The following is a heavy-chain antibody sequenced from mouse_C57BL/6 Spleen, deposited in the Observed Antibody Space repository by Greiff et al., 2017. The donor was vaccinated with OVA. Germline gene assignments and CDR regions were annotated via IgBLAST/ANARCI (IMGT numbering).Heavy chain of an antibody. D-gene: IGHD1-2*01. Sequence: QVQLKESGAELVKPGASVKISCKASGYAFSSYWMNWVKQRPGKGLEWIGQIYPGDGDTNYNGKFKGKATLTADKSSSTAYMQLSSLTSEDSAVYFCARSGVTTADYWGQGTTLTVSS. CDR3: ARSGVTTADY. V-gene: IGHV1-80*01. CDR2: IYPGDGDT. CDR1: GYAFSSYW. J-gene: IGHJ2*01.